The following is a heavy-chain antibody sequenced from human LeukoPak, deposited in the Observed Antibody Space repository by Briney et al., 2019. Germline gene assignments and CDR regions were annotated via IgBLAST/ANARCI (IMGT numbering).Heavy chain of an antibody. CDR2: INPNSGGT. V-gene: IGHV1-2*02. D-gene: IGHD2-2*02. J-gene: IGHJ5*02. CDR1: GYTFTGYY. Sequence: HWASVKVSCKASGYTFTGYYMHWVRQPPGQGLEWMGWINPNSGGTNYAQKFQSRVTMTRDTSISTAYMELSRLRSDDTAVYYCARAYCSSTSCYSWFDPWGQGTLVTVSS. CDR3: ARAYCSSTSCYSWFDP.